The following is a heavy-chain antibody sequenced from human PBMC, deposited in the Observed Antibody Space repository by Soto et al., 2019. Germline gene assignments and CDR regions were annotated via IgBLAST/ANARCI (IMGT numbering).Heavy chain of an antibody. D-gene: IGHD1-26*01. CDR3: SRGVSAGVDY. CDR1: GYSFTSLD. V-gene: IGHV1-8*01. J-gene: IGHJ4*02. CDR2: MQPSTGRT. Sequence: QVQLVQSGAEVREPGASVKVSCKASGYSFTSLDINWVRQTAGQGLEWMGWMQPSTGRTGYAQKFQGRVTMTRDTSITTAYMELTTLTSDDTAFYYCSRGVSAGVDYWGQGTLVTASS.